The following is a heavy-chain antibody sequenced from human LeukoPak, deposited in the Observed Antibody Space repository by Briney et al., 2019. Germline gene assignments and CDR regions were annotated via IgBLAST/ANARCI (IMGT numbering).Heavy chain of an antibody. Sequence: GGSLRLSCAASGFTFSDYYMSWIRQAPGKGLEWVSYISSSGSTIYYADSVEGRFTISRDNAKNSLYLQMNSLRAEDTAVYYCARRQQWLVRGYYYYYGMDVWGQGTTVTVSS. D-gene: IGHD6-19*01. CDR2: ISSSGSTI. CDR1: GFTFSDYY. CDR3: ARRQQWLVRGYYYYYGMDV. V-gene: IGHV3-11*01. J-gene: IGHJ6*02.